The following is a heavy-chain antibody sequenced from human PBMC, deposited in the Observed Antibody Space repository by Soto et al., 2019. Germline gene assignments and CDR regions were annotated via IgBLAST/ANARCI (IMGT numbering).Heavy chain of an antibody. Sequence: SETLSLTCTFSGGSISSGDYYWSWIRQHPGKGLEWIGYIYYSGSTYYNPSLKSRVTISVYTSKNQFSLKLSSVTAADTAVYYCAKWPQLEPRFDYWGQGTLVTVSS. D-gene: IGHD1-1*01. V-gene: IGHV4-31*03. CDR2: IYYSGST. J-gene: IGHJ4*02. CDR3: AKWPQLEPRFDY. CDR1: GGSISSGDYY.